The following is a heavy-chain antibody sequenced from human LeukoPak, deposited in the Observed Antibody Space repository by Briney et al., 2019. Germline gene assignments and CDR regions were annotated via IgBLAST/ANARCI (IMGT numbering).Heavy chain of an antibody. CDR3: VRGAKCSGADCDSTKEYVYYFDY. Sequence: ASVKVSCKASGYTFSNNDINWVRQAPGQGIEWMGWMNPISGNTGFAQKFQGRVTITRITSISTAYMEMSSLRSDDTAVYYCVRGAKCSGADCDSTKEYVYYFDYWGQGTLVTVSS. CDR1: GYTFSNND. D-gene: IGHD6-25*01. CDR2: MNPISGNT. V-gene: IGHV1-8*03. J-gene: IGHJ4*02.